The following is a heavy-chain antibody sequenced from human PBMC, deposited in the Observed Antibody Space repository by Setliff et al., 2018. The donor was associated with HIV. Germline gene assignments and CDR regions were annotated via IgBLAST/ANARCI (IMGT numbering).Heavy chain of an antibody. V-gene: IGHV3-48*04. CDR3: AKSGSWELLRNYFDY. CDR2: VSSSSSNI. J-gene: IGHJ4*02. D-gene: IGHD1-26*01. CDR1: GFTFSSYH. Sequence: PGGSLRLSCAASGFTFSSYHMDWFRQAPGKGLEWVSYVSSSSSNIYYADAVRGRFIISRDNAKNSLYLQMDSLRAEDTAVYYCAKSGSWELLRNYFDYWGQGTLVTVSS.